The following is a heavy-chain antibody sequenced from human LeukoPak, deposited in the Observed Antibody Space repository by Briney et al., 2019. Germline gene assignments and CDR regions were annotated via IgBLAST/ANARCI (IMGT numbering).Heavy chain of an antibody. CDR3: ARPTYFDSSGTYDY. Sequence: ASVKVSCKASGYTFTSYAIHWVRQAPGQRLEWMGWINAGNGNTKYSQKFQGRVTITRDTSASTAYMALSSLRSEDTAVYYCARPTYFDSSGTYDYWGQGTLVTVSS. CDR1: GYTFTSYA. V-gene: IGHV1-3*01. J-gene: IGHJ4*02. CDR2: INAGNGNT. D-gene: IGHD3-22*01.